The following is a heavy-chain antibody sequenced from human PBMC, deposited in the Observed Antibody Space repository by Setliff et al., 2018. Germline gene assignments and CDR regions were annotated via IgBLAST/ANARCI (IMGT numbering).Heavy chain of an antibody. Sequence: PGGSLRLSCSASGFNFGDYAMAWVRQAPGKGLEWVSTVTGGGDSTFYADSVKGRFTVSRDNSKNTLYLQMNSLRAEDTAAYYCAKDNGKGHLYLLEGYFDYWGQGALVTVSS. CDR3: AKDNGKGHLYLLEGYFDY. D-gene: IGHD2-15*01. V-gene: IGHV3-23*01. CDR1: GFNFGDYA. J-gene: IGHJ4*02. CDR2: VTGGGDST.